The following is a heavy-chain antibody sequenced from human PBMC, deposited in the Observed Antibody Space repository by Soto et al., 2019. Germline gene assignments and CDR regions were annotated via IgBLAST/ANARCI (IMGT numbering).Heavy chain of an antibody. V-gene: IGHV3-53*01. Sequence: GGSLRLSCAASGFTVSSSYMSWVRQAPGKGLEWVSVIYSGGSTYYADSVKGRFTISRDNSKNTLYLQMNSLRAEDTAVYYCARDGHYSDDAFDIWGQGTMVTVSS. CDR2: IYSGGST. CDR1: GFTVSSSY. J-gene: IGHJ3*02. CDR3: ARDGHYSDDAFDI. D-gene: IGHD3-22*01.